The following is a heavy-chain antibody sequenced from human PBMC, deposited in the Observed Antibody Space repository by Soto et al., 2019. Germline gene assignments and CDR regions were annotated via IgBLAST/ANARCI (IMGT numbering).Heavy chain of an antibody. D-gene: IGHD3-16*02. CDR3: AKDRAAGGRNYVWGSYRYTIDY. J-gene: IGHJ4*02. Sequence: GGSLRLSCAASGFTFSSYAMSWVRQAPGKGLEWVSAISGSGGSTYYADSVKGRFTISRDNSKNTLYLQMNSLRAEDTAVYYCAKDRAAGGRNYVWGSYRYTIDYWGQGTLVTVSS. CDR1: GFTFSSYA. CDR2: ISGSGGST. V-gene: IGHV3-23*01.